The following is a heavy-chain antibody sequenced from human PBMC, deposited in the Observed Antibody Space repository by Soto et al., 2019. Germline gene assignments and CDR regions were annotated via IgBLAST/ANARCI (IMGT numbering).Heavy chain of an antibody. D-gene: IGHD2-2*01. J-gene: IGHJ4*02. CDR1: GFTFSSYA. CDR2: ISGSGGST. V-gene: IGHV3-23*01. Sequence: GGSLRLSCAASGFTFSSYAMSWVRQAPGKGLEWVSAISGSGGSTYYADSVKGRFTISRDNSKNTLYLQMNSLRAEDTAVYYCAKGPGFCSSTSCYFSEPDYFDYWGQGTLVTVSS. CDR3: AKGPGFCSSTSCYFSEPDYFDY.